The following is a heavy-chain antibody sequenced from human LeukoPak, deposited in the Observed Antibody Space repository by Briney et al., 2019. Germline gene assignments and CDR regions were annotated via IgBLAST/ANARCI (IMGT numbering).Heavy chain of an antibody. J-gene: IGHJ4*02. CDR3: ANYYYGSSGSFDY. V-gene: IGHV4-59*01. Sequence: SETLSLTCTVSGGSISSSYWNWIRQPPGKGLEWIGYIYYSGSTNYNPSLKSRVTISLDTSKNQFSLKLNSVTAADTAVYYCANYYYGSSGSFDYWGQGTLVTVSS. D-gene: IGHD3-22*01. CDR2: IYYSGST. CDR1: GGSISSSY.